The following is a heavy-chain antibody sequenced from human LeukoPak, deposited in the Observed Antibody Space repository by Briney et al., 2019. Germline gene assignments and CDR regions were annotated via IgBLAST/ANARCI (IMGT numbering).Heavy chain of an antibody. V-gene: IGHV3-23*01. CDR2: ISGSGGST. CDR3: ARAHSGSSLFDY. J-gene: IGHJ4*02. D-gene: IGHD1-26*01. Sequence: GGSLRLSCAASGFTFSSYAMTWVRQAPGKGLEWVSAISGSGGSTYYAASVKGRFTISRDNAKNSLYLQMNSLRAEDTAVYYCARAHSGSSLFDYWGQGTLVTVSS. CDR1: GFTFSSYA.